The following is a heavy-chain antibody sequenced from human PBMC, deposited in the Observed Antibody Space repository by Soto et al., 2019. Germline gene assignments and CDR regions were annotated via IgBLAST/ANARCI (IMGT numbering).Heavy chain of an antibody. V-gene: IGHV3-9*01. Sequence: HPGGSXGLSGEASGCTFGAYAVYLFRQAPGKGREWVSGLKWNGDNVGYADSVRGRFNISRDNAKKSIYLQMKGLRPEDPAVYYCKKDAGHCSGVDRLFETWGPGTLV. CDR3: KKDAGHCSGVDRLFET. CDR1: GCTFGAYA. CDR2: LKWNGDNV. D-gene: IGHD2-15*01. J-gene: IGHJ4*02.